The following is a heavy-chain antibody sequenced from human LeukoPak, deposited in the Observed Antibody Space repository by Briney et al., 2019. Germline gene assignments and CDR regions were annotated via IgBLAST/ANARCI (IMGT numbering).Heavy chain of an antibody. CDR2: ISSSGSTI. D-gene: IGHD3-9*01. CDR3: ARARYFDWLFNY. CDR1: GFTFSSYE. V-gene: IGHV3-48*03. Sequence: GGSQRLSCAASGFTFSSYEMNWVRQAPGKGLEWVSYISSSGSTIYYADSVKGRFTISRDNAKNSLYLQMNSLRAEDTAVYYCARARYFDWLFNYWGQGTLVTVSS. J-gene: IGHJ4*02.